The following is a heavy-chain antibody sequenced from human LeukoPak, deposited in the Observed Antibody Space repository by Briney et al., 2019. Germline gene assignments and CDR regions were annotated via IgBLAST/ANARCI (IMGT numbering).Heavy chain of an antibody. J-gene: IGHJ3*01. D-gene: IGHD3-10*01. V-gene: IGHV6-1*01. CDR1: GDSVSSNSAA. Sequence: SQTLSLTCAISGDSVSSNSAAWDWIRQSPSRGLEWLGRTYYRSKWFYGYAVSVKSRITINPDTSKNQFSLLLNSVTPEDTAVYCCTRDSGLGNDAFDVWGQGTMVTVSS. CDR2: TYYRSKWFY. CDR3: TRDSGLGNDAFDV.